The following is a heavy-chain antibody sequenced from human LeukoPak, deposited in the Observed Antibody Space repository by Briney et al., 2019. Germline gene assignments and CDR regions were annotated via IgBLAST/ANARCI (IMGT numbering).Heavy chain of an antibody. V-gene: IGHV7-4-1*02. J-gene: IGHJ6*02. Sequence: ASVKVSCKASGYTFTSYAMNWVRQARGQGLECMGWINTNTGNPTYAQGFTGRFVFSLDTSVSTAYLQISSLKAEDTAVYYCARDIAAAGSYYGMDVWGQGTTVTVSS. CDR2: INTNTGNP. CDR1: GYTFTSYA. D-gene: IGHD6-13*01. CDR3: ARDIAAAGSYYGMDV.